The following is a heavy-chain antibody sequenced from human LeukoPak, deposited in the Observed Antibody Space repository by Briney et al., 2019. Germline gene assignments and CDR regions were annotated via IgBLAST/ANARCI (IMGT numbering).Heavy chain of an antibody. CDR1: GGSFSGYY. V-gene: IGHV4-34*01. J-gene: IGHJ5*02. CDR3: ARAIATGYSNYGWFDP. D-gene: IGHD4-11*01. Sequence: PSETLSLTCAVYGGSFSGYYWSWIRQPPGKGLEWIGEINHSGSTNYNPSLKSRVTISVDTSKNQFSLKLSSVTAADTAVYYCARAIATGYSNYGWFDPWGQGTLVTVSS. CDR2: INHSGST.